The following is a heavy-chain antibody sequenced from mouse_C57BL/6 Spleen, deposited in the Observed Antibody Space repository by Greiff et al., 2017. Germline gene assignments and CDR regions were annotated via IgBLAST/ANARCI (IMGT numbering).Heavy chain of an antibody. D-gene: IGHD1-1*01. V-gene: IGHV1-50*01. J-gene: IGHJ2*01. CDR2: IDPSDSYT. CDR1: GYTFTSYW. CDR3: AVVATDY. Sequence: QVQLKQPGAELVKPGASVKLSCKASGYTFTSYWMQWVKQRPGQGLEWIGEIDPSDSYTNYNQKFKGKATLTVDTSSSTAYMQLSSLTSEDSAVYYCAVVATDYWGQGTTLTVSS.